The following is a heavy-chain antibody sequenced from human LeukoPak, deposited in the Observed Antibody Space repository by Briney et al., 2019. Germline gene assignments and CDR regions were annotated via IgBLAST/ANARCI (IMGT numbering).Heavy chain of an antibody. V-gene: IGHV4-61*02. CDR2: IYTSGST. CDR1: GGSISSGSHY. D-gene: IGHD1-26*01. Sequence: PSETLSLTCTVSGGSISSGSHYRSWIRQPAGKGLEWIGRIYTSGSTNYNPSLKSRVTISVDTSKNQFSLKLSSVTAADTAVFYCAREVPLLSYSFDYWGQGTLVTVSS. J-gene: IGHJ4*02. CDR3: AREVPLLSYSFDY.